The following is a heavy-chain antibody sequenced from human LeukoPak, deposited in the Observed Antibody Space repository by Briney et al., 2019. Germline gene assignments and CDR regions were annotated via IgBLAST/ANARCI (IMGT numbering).Heavy chain of an antibody. CDR1: GYTFTSYY. CDR3: ATGDKELLFKRRKGGFDP. J-gene: IGHJ5*02. V-gene: IGHV1-46*01. D-gene: IGHD2-2*01. Sequence: ASVKVSCKASGYTFTSYYMHWVRQAPGQGLEWMGIINPSGGSTSYAQKFQGRVTMTRDMSTSTVYMERSSLRSEDTAVYYCATGDKELLFKRRKGGFDPWGQGTLVTVSS. CDR2: INPSGGST.